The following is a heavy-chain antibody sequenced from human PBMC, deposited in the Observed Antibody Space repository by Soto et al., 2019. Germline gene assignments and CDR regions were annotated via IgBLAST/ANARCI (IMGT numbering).Heavy chain of an antibody. V-gene: IGHV3-48*02. J-gene: IGHJ6*02. CDR2: ISSSSSTV. CDR3: ARGDYGMDV. Sequence: EVQLVESGGGLVQPGGSLTLSCAASEFTFSSYTMNWVRQAPGKGLEWVSYISSSSSTVYYADSVKGRFTISRDSAKNSLYLQMNSLRDEDTAVYYCARGDYGMDVWGQGTTVTVSS. CDR1: EFTFSSYT.